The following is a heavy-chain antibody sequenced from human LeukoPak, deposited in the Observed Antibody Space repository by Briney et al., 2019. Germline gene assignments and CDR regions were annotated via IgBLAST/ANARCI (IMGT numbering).Heavy chain of an antibody. CDR2: ISAYNGNT. J-gene: IGHJ4*02. CDR1: GYTFTSYG. V-gene: IGHV1-18*01. CDR3: ASGRIAAAYYYLDY. Sequence: ASVKVSCKASGYTFTSYGISWVRQAPGQGLEWMGWISAYNGNTNYAQKLQGRVTMTTDTSTSTAYMELRSLRSDDTAVYYCASGRIAAAYYYLDYWGQGTLVTVSS. D-gene: IGHD6-13*01.